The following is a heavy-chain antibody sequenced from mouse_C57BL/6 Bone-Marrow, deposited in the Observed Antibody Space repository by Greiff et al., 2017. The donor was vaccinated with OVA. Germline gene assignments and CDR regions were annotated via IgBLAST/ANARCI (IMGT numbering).Heavy chain of an antibody. D-gene: IGHD1-1*01. CDR2: IHPNSGST. Sequence: VQLQQSGAELVKPGASVKLSCKASGYTFTSYWMHWVKQRPGQGLEWIGMIHPNSGSTNYKEKFKSKATLTVDKSYSTAYMQLSSLTSETSAVYYCASHYYGRGSFWGQGTLVTVSA. V-gene: IGHV1-64*01. CDR1: GYTFTSYW. CDR3: ASHYYGRGSF. J-gene: IGHJ3*01.